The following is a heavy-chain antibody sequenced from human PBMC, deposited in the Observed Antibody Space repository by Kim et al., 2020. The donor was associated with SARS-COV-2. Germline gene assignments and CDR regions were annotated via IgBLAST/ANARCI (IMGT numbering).Heavy chain of an antibody. Sequence: YAQKCQGRVTRTRDTSISTAYMELSRLRSDDTAVYYCARGGSSWRHKFDYWGQGTLVTVYS. J-gene: IGHJ4*02. V-gene: IGHV1-2*02. D-gene: IGHD6-13*01. CDR3: ARGGSSWRHKFDY.